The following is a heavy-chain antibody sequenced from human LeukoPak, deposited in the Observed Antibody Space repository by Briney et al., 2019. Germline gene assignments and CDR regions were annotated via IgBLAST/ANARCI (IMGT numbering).Heavy chain of an antibody. V-gene: IGHV3-11*01. D-gene: IGHD3-22*01. CDR3: ARSAYYYDSSGYSLKY. CDR2: ISSSGSTI. Sequence: PGGSLRLSCAASGFTFCYYYMSWIRQAPGKGLEWVSYISSSGSTIYYADSVKGRFTISRYNANNSLYLQMNSLRAEDTAVYYCARSAYYYDSSGYSLKYWGQGSLVTVSS. J-gene: IGHJ4*02. CDR1: GFTFCYYY.